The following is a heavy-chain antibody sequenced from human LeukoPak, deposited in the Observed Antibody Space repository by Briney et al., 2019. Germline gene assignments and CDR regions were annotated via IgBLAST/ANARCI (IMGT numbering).Heavy chain of an antibody. Sequence: GASVKVSCKASGYTFTGYYMHWVRQAPGQGLEWMGWINPNSGGTNYAKKFQGRVNLTRDKSISTAHMELSRPRSDDTAVYYCARSGCSSTSCYAPRRNWFDPWGQGTLVTVSS. CDR1: GYTFTGYY. J-gene: IGHJ5*02. CDR3: ARSGCSSTSCYAPRRNWFDP. V-gene: IGHV1-2*02. D-gene: IGHD2-2*01. CDR2: INPNSGGT.